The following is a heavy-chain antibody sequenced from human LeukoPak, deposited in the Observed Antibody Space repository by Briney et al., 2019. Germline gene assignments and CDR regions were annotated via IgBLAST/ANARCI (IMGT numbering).Heavy chain of an antibody. V-gene: IGHV3-53*01. CDR1: GFTVSGNY. CDR2: IYSGSNT. CDR3: ARGRYCSGGSCYFDY. D-gene: IGHD2-15*01. J-gene: IGHJ4*02. Sequence: GGSLRLSCAASGFTVSGNYMSWVRQAPGEGLEWVSLIYSGSNTYYADSVKGRFTISRDNSKNTLYLQMNSLRVEDTAVYYCARGRYCSGGSCYFDYWGQGTLVTVSS.